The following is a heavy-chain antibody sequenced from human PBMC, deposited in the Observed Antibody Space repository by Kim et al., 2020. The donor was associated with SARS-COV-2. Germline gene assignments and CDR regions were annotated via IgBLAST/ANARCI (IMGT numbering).Heavy chain of an antibody. Sequence: ADSVKGRFPIHRHNSQNTLYLQMNSLRAEDTAVYYCAREGGDSYGRAFDYWGQGTLVTVSS. V-gene: IGHV3-30*07. D-gene: IGHD5-18*01. J-gene: IGHJ4*02. CDR3: AREGGDSYGRAFDY.